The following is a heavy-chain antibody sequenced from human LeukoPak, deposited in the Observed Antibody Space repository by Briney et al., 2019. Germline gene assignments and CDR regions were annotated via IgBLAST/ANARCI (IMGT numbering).Heavy chain of an antibody. V-gene: IGHV4-34*01. CDR2: ISHSGGT. D-gene: IGHD1-26*01. J-gene: IGHJ5*02. CDR3: ARRIRKTRSLYTYKWVDP. CDR1: GGSFSDYY. Sequence: KSSETLSLTCGVYGGSFSDYYWSWIRQPPGKGLEWIGEISHSGGTNYNPSLKSRVIISVDTSKNQFSLKLSSVTAADTAVYYCARRIRKTRSLYTYKWVDPWAPGTLVTVSS.